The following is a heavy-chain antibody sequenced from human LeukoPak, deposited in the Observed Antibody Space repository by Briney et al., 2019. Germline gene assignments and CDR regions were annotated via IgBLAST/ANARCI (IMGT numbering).Heavy chain of an antibody. Sequence: GGSLRLSCEAPGFSFSSNWMGWVRQAPGKGLEWVAHIKRDGSQKYYLDSVKGRFTISRDNAKNSLYLKMNSLRVEDTAVYYCARLGLEVGGPNWFDPWGQGTLVTVSS. J-gene: IGHJ5*02. D-gene: IGHD1-1*01. CDR2: IKRDGSQK. CDR3: ARLGLEVGGPNWFDP. CDR1: GFSFSSNW. V-gene: IGHV3-7*01.